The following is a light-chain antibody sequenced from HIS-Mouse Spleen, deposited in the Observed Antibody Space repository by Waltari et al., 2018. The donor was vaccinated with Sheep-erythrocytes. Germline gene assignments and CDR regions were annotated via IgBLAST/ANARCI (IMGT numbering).Light chain of an antibody. CDR1: SSDVGGYND. J-gene: IGLJ3*02. V-gene: IGLV2-11*01. CDR3: CSYAGSYTFWV. Sequence: QSALTQPRPVSGSPGQSVTISCTGTSSDVGGYNDVSWYQQHPGKAPKLMIYDVSKRPSGVPDRFSGSKSGNTASLTISGLQAEDEADYYCCSYAGSYTFWVFGGGTKLTVL. CDR2: DVS.